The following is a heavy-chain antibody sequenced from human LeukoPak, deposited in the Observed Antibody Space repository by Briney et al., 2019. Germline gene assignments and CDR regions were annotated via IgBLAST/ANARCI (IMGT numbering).Heavy chain of an antibody. Sequence: SETLSLTCTVSGASIISANYYWNWIRQPPGKGLEWIGYIYYSGSTNYNPSLKSRVTISVDTSKNQFSLKLSSVTAADTAVYYCARAVHDGAFDIWGQGTMVTVSS. J-gene: IGHJ3*02. D-gene: IGHD1-1*01. CDR2: IYYSGST. V-gene: IGHV4-61*01. CDR1: GASIISANYY. CDR3: ARAVHDGAFDI.